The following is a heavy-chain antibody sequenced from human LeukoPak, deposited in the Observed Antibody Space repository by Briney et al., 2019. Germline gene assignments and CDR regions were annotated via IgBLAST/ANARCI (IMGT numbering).Heavy chain of an antibody. CDR3: AKMGAGTTSRWFDP. D-gene: IGHD1-7*01. V-gene: IGHV3-23*01. CDR1: GFTLSSYA. J-gene: IGHJ5*02. Sequence: GSLRLSFAASGFTLSSYALDWVRQAPGKGLELVLAISGSGGSTYYADSVKGRFTISRDNSKNTLYLQMNSLRAEDTAVYYCAKMGAGTTSRWFDPWGQGTLVTVSS. CDR2: ISGSGGST.